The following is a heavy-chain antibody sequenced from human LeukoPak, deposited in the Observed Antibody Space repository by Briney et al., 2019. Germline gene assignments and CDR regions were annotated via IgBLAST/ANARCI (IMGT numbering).Heavy chain of an antibody. CDR1: GYTFTSYD. Sequence: GASVKVSCKASGYTFTSYDINWVRQATGQGLEWMGWMNPNSGNTGYAQKFQGRVTITRNTSISTAYMELSSLRSEDTAVYYCARAEGYSGSHYYYYYMDVWGKGTTVTVSS. CDR2: MNPNSGNT. V-gene: IGHV1-8*01. J-gene: IGHJ6*03. CDR3: ARAEGYSGSHYYYYYMDV. D-gene: IGHD1-26*01.